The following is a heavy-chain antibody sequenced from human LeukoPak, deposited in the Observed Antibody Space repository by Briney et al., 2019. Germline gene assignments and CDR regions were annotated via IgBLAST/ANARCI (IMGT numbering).Heavy chain of an antibody. Sequence: GGSLRLSCAASGFPFSRYSMNWVRQAPGKGLEWVSYFSSSSSTIYYADSVKGRFTISRDNAKNSLYLQMNSLRAEDTAVYYCARGQGYDPDAFDIWGQGTMVTVSS. CDR1: GFPFSRYS. V-gene: IGHV3-48*01. CDR3: ARGQGYDPDAFDI. D-gene: IGHD2-15*01. J-gene: IGHJ3*02. CDR2: FSSSSSTI.